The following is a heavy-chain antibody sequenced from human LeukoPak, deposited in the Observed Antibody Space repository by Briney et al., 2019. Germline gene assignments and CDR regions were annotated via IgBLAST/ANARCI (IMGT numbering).Heavy chain of an antibody. V-gene: IGHV7-4-1*02. J-gene: IGHJ4*02. CDR3: VRGRGCSSTSCYKDY. CDR1: GYTFTTYA. CDR2: INTNTGNQ. Sequence: AASVKVSCKASGYTFTTYAMNGVRQAPGQGLEWMGWINTNTGNQTYAQGFTGRFVFSLETSVSTAHLQISSLKAEDTAIYYCVRGRGCSSTSCYKDYGGQGTLVPVSA. D-gene: IGHD2-2*02.